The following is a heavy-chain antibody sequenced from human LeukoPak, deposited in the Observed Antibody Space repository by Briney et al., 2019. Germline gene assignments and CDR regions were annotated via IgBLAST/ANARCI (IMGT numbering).Heavy chain of an antibody. Sequence: EASVKVSCKASGGTFSSYAISWVRQAPGQGLEWMGGIIPIFGTANYAQKFQGRVTITTDESTSTAYMELSSLRSEDTAVYYCARVNLDRDSSGFAFDYWGQGTLVTVSS. CDR3: ARVNLDRDSSGFAFDY. D-gene: IGHD3-22*01. J-gene: IGHJ4*02. V-gene: IGHV1-69*05. CDR2: IIPIFGTA. CDR1: GGTFSSYA.